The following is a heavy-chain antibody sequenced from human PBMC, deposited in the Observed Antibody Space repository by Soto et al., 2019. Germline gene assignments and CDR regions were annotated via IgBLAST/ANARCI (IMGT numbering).Heavy chain of an antibody. CDR3: ARGYGDYAPFDY. D-gene: IGHD4-17*01. Sequence: GASGKVSCKASGYTFTSYAMHWVRQAPGQRLEWMGWINAGNGNTKYSQKFQGRVTITRDTSASTAYMELSSLRSEDTAVYYCARGYGDYAPFDYWGQGTLVTVSS. V-gene: IGHV1-3*01. CDR1: GYTFTSYA. J-gene: IGHJ4*02. CDR2: INAGNGNT.